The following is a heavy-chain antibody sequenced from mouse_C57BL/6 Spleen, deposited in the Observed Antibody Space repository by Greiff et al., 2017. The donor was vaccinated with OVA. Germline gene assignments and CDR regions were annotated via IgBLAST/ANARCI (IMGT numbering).Heavy chain of an antibody. D-gene: IGHD1-1*02. CDR3: ARVLCYAMDY. CDR2: IYPGDGDT. Sequence: QVQLLQSGPELVKPGASVKISCKASGYAFSSSWMNWVKQRPGKGLEWIGRIYPGDGDTNYNGKFKGKATLTADTSSSTAYMQLSSLTSEDSAVLFCARVLCYAMDYWGQRTSVTVSS. J-gene: IGHJ4*01. V-gene: IGHV1-82*01. CDR1: GYAFSSSW.